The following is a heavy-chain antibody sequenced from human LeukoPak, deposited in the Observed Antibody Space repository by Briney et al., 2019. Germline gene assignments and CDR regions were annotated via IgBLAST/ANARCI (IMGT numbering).Heavy chain of an antibody. D-gene: IGHD5-18*01. V-gene: IGHV1-46*02. Sequence: ASVKVSCKASGYMFHSYYMHWVRQAPGQGLEWMGMINPGGGSTTYAQKFQDRVTMTRDTSTSTVYMELSSLRSEDTAVYYCAREPAMTYYFDYWGQGSLVTVSS. J-gene: IGHJ4*02. CDR1: GYMFHSYY. CDR3: AREPAMTYYFDY. CDR2: INPGGGST.